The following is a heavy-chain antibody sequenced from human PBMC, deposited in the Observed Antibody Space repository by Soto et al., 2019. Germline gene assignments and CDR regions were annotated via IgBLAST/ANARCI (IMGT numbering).Heavy chain of an antibody. D-gene: IGHD4-4*01. Sequence: GGSLRLSCEASGFTFRNSGMEWIRQAPGKGLEWVARIWYDGSSQYYADSVKGRFTISRDNSKNTLYMEMNSVRVEDTAVYYCARDMDSNYDGMDVWGQGTTVTVSS. J-gene: IGHJ6*02. CDR2: IWYDGSSQ. CDR1: GFTFRNSG. V-gene: IGHV3-30*02. CDR3: ARDMDSNYDGMDV.